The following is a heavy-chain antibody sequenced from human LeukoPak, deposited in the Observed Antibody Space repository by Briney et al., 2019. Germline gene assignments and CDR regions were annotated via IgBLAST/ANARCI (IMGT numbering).Heavy chain of an antibody. Sequence: SETLSLTCAVYGGSFSGYYWSWIRQPPGKGLEWIWEINHSGSTNYNPSLKSRVTISVDTSKNQFSLKLSSVTAADTAVYYCARGGDSSGYYFAYYYFDYWGQGTLVTVSS. V-gene: IGHV4-34*01. CDR1: GGSFSGYY. CDR3: ARGGDSSGYYFAYYYFDY. CDR2: INHSGST. D-gene: IGHD3-22*01. J-gene: IGHJ4*02.